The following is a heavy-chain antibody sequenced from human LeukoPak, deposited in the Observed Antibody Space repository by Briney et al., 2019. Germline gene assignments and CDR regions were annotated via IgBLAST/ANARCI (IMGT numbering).Heavy chain of an antibody. Sequence: GASVKVSCKASGYTFTSYDINWVRQATGQGIEWMGWMNPNSGNTGYAQKFQGRVTITRNTSISTAYMELSSLRSEDTAVYYCARTPRYCSSTSCSYYSDYWGQGTLVTVSS. CDR3: ARTPRYCSSTSCSYYSDY. J-gene: IGHJ4*02. D-gene: IGHD2-2*01. V-gene: IGHV1-8*03. CDR2: MNPNSGNT. CDR1: GYTFTSYD.